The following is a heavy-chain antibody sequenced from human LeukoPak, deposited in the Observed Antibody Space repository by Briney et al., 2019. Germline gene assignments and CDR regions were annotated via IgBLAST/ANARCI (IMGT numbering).Heavy chain of an antibody. CDR2: INHSGST. CDR3: ARGRGYYDSSGYKGHYFDY. CDR1: GGSFSGYY. J-gene: IGHJ4*02. Sequence: SETLSLTCAVYGGSFSGYYWSWIRQPPGKGLEWIGEINHSGSTNYNPSLKSRVTISVDTSKNQFSLKLSSATAADTAVYYCARGRGYYDSSGYKGHYFDYWGQGTLVTVSS. D-gene: IGHD3-22*01. V-gene: IGHV4-34*01.